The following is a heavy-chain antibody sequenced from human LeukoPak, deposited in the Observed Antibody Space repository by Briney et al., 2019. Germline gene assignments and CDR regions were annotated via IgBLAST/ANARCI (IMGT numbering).Heavy chain of an antibody. V-gene: IGHV4-4*07. Sequence: SETLSLXCTVSGDSISNSYWSWIRQPAGKGLEWIGRIYTSGTTNYNPSLKSRVTMSLDTSKNQFSLKLSSVTAADTAVYYCARHKVTYDDWGQGTLVTVSS. CDR2: IYTSGTT. D-gene: IGHD3-3*01. J-gene: IGHJ4*02. CDR1: GDSISNSY. CDR3: ARHKVTYDD.